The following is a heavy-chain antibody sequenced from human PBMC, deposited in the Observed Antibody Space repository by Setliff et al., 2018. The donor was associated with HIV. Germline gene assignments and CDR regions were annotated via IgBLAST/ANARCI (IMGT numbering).Heavy chain of an antibody. Sequence: GGSLRLSCAVSGFIFSDHYMDWVRQAPGKGLEWVGRTRNKANTYTTKYAASVKGRFTISRDDSKNSLYLQMNSLKTEDTAVYFCARGESFYDSSGNYFDYWGQGTLVTVSS. CDR1: GFIFSDHY. CDR3: ARGESFYDSSGNYFDY. V-gene: IGHV3-72*01. J-gene: IGHJ4*02. D-gene: IGHD3-22*01. CDR2: TRNKANTYTT.